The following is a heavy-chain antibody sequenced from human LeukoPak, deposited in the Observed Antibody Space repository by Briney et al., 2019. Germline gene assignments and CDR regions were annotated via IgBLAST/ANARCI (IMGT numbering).Heavy chain of an antibody. CDR2: INHGGST. Sequence: SETLSLTCAVYGGSFSGYYWSWIRQPPGKGLEWIGEINHGGSTNYNPSLKSRVTISVDTSKNQFSLKLSSVTAADTAVYYCARRTYYYDSSGYIRAFDIWGQGTMVTVSS. J-gene: IGHJ3*02. V-gene: IGHV4-34*01. D-gene: IGHD3-22*01. CDR1: GGSFSGYY. CDR3: ARRTYYYDSSGYIRAFDI.